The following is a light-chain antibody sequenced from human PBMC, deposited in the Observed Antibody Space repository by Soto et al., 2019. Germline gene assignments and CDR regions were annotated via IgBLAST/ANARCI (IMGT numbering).Light chain of an antibody. CDR1: SSDVGGYNY. J-gene: IGLJ2*01. CDR3: SSYKSSSTGPDVV. Sequence: QSALTQPASVSGSPGQSITISCTGTSSDVGGYNYVSWYQQHPGKAPKLMIYDVSNRPSGVSNRFSGSKSGNTASLTISGLQAEDDADYYCSSYKSSSTGPDVVFGGGTKLTVL. V-gene: IGLV2-14*01. CDR2: DVS.